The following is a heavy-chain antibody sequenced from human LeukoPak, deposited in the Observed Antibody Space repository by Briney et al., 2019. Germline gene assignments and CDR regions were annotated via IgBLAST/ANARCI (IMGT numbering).Heavy chain of an antibody. J-gene: IGHJ4*02. CDR3: TVRSSI. V-gene: IGHV3-15*01. D-gene: IGHD6-13*01. CDR1: GFTFSSYS. Sequence: GGSLRLSCAASGFTFSSYSMNWVRQAPGKGLEWVARIKSKDDGETIDYNAPVKGRFTISRDDSKNTLYLEMNSLKNEDTAMYYCTVRSSIWSQGTLVTVSS. CDR2: IKSKDDGETI.